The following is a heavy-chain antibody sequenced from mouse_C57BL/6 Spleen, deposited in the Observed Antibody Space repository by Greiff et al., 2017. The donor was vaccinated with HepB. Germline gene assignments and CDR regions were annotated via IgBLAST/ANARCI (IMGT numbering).Heavy chain of an antibody. CDR1: GYTFTSYW. Sequence: VQLQQSGTELVKPGASVKLSCKASGYTFTSYWMHWAKQRPGQGLEWIGTINPSNGGTNYNEKFKSKATLTVDKSSSTAYMQLSSLTSEDSAVYYCARDYYGYDDWFAYWGQGTLVTVSA. CDR3: ARDYYGYDDWFAY. V-gene: IGHV1-53*01. CDR2: INPSNGGT. D-gene: IGHD2-2*01. J-gene: IGHJ3*01.